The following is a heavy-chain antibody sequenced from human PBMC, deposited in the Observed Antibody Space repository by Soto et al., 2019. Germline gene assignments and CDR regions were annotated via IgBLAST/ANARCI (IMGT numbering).Heavy chain of an antibody. Sequence: SGPMLVNPTQTLTLTCTFSVFSLSTSGVGVGWIRQPPGKALEWLALIYWDDDKRYSPSLKSRLTITKDTSKNQVVLTMTNMDPVDTATYYCAHSGGYCSSTSCYSDYYYYYYMDVWGKGTTVTVSS. CDR3: AHSGGYCSSTSCYSDYYYYYYMDV. D-gene: IGHD2-2*02. CDR1: VFSLSTSGVG. J-gene: IGHJ6*03. V-gene: IGHV2-5*02. CDR2: IYWDDDK.